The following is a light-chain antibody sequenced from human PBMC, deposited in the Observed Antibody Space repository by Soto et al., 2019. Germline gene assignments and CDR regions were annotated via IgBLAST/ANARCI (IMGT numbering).Light chain of an antibody. CDR2: GAS. Sequence: EVVMTQSPATLSVSPGERATLSCRASQSVSSNLVWYQQKPGQAPRLLIYGASTRATGIPARFSGSGSGTEFTLTISSLQSEDFAVYYCQQYNNWPLTFGGGTKGEIK. V-gene: IGKV3-15*01. CDR1: QSVSSN. J-gene: IGKJ4*01. CDR3: QQYNNWPLT.